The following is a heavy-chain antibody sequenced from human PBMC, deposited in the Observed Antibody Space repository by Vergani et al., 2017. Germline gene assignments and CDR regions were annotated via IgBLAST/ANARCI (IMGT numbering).Heavy chain of an antibody. J-gene: IGHJ4*02. CDR3: AKHYDILTGYADLTFDY. Sequence: QVQLVESGGGVVQPGGSLRLSCAASGFTFSSYGMHWVRQAPGKGLEWVAFIRYDGSNKYYADSVKGRFTISRDNSKNTLYLQMNSLRAEDTAVYYCAKHYDILTGYADLTFDYWGQRTLVTVSS. CDR2: IRYDGSNK. CDR1: GFTFSSYG. V-gene: IGHV3-30*02. D-gene: IGHD3-9*01.